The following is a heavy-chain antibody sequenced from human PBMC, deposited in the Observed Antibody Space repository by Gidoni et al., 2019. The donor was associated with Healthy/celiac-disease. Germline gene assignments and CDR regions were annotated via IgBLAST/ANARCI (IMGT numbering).Heavy chain of an antibody. V-gene: IGHV4-34*01. CDR1: GGSFSGYF. CDR2: INHSGSN. CDR3: ARGRIVVVPAAKISAGWYFDI. D-gene: IGHD2-2*01. J-gene: IGHJ2*01. Sequence: QVQLQQWGAGLLKPSETLSLTCAVYGGSFSGYFSSWTRSPPGKGLEWIGEINHSGSNNYHASLKSRVTISVDTSKDQYSLKLSSVTAADTAVYYCARGRIVVVPAAKISAGWYFDIWGRGTLVTVSS.